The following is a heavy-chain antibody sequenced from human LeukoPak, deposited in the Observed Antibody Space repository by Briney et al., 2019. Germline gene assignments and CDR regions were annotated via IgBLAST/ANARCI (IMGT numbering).Heavy chain of an antibody. Sequence: MPGGSLRLSCAASGFIFSTYNMNWVRQAPGKGLEWVSAVSSSRGHLYYADSMKGRITISRDNAKNSLYLQMNSLRVEDTAVYYCARGLNSPYCGDDCYEDWYFDLWGRGTLVTVSS. CDR2: VSSSRGHL. CDR3: ARGLNSPYCGDDCYEDWYFDL. D-gene: IGHD2-21*02. J-gene: IGHJ2*01. V-gene: IGHV3-21*01. CDR1: GFIFSTYN.